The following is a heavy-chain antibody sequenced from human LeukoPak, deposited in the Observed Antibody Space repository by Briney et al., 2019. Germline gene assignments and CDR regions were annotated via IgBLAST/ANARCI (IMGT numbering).Heavy chain of an antibody. D-gene: IGHD4-23*01. CDR1: GGTFSNYA. J-gene: IGHJ4*02. CDR2: IIPIFGTA. CDR3: AGGWLAETMVVTPYNY. V-gene: IGHV1-69*01. Sequence: GSSVKVSCKASGGTFSNYAISWVRQAPGQGLEWMGGIIPIFGTANYAQKFQGRVTITADEFTSTAYMELSSLRSEDTAVYYCAGGWLAETMVVTPYNYWGQGTLVTVSS.